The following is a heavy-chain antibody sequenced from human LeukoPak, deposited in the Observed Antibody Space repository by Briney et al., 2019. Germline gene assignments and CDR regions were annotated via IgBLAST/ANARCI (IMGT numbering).Heavy chain of an antibody. CDR2: ISYDGSNK. Sequence: GGSLRLSCAASGFTFSSYAMHWVRQAPGKGLELVAVISYDGSNKYYADSVKGRFTISRDNSKNTLYLQMNSLRAEDTAVYYCARGGYSGYDLNFDYWGQGTLVTVSS. D-gene: IGHD5-12*01. CDR1: GFTFSSYA. V-gene: IGHV3-30-3*01. CDR3: ARGGYSGYDLNFDY. J-gene: IGHJ4*02.